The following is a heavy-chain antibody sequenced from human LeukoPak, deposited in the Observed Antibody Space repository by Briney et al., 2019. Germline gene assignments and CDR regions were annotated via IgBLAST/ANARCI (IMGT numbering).Heavy chain of an antibody. V-gene: IGHV1-18*01. CDR1: GYTFTCYG. CDR2: ISAYNGNT. CDR3: ARESKYDGATSSLGFDY. D-gene: IGHD1-26*01. Sequence: ASVKVSCKASGYTFTCYGISWVRQAPGQGLEWMGWISAYNGNTNYAQKLQGRVTMTTDTSTSTAYMELRSLRSDDTAVYYCARESKYDGATSSLGFDYWGQGTLVTVSS. J-gene: IGHJ4*02.